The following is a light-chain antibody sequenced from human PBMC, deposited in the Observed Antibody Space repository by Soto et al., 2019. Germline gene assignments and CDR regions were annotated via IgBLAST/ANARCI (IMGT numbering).Light chain of an antibody. CDR2: DAS. V-gene: IGKV3-11*01. CDR1: QSVSRH. J-gene: IGKJ5*01. Sequence: EVVLTYSPATLSLSRWEIATLSCRASQSVSRHLAWYQQKPGQAPRLLILDASDRATGIPARFSGSGSETNFTLTISSLEPEDFAVNYCQQRSNWPITFGQATRLEIK. CDR3: QQRSNWPIT.